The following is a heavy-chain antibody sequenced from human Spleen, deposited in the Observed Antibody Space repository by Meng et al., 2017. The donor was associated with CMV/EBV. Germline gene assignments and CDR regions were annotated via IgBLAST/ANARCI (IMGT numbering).Heavy chain of an antibody. CDR3: ARDLFRELLRLVPTPPNWFDP. D-gene: IGHD3-3*01. J-gene: IGHJ5*02. Sequence: SETLSLTCTVSGGSVSSNSYYWGWIRQSPGKGLEWIGSINSIGSTFSNPSLKSRVTISVDTSKNQFSLELSSVTAADTAVYYCARDLFRELLRLVPTPPNWFDPWGQGTLVTVSS. CDR1: GGSVSSNSYY. CDR2: INSIGST. V-gene: IGHV4-39*07.